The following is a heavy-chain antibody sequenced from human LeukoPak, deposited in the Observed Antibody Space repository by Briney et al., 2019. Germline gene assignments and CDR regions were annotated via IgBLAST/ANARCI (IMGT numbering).Heavy chain of an antibody. Sequence: GGSLRLSCAASGFTVSSNYMSWVRQPAGKGLEWVSVLYSGGATFYAYSVKGRFTISRDTTKNTLYLQMNDLRADDTAVYYCTNLKGWYGEGFFDYWGQGTLVTVSS. V-gene: IGHV3-53*01. CDR3: TNLKGWYGEGFFDY. CDR1: GFTVSSNY. CDR2: LYSGGAT. D-gene: IGHD6-19*01. J-gene: IGHJ4*02.